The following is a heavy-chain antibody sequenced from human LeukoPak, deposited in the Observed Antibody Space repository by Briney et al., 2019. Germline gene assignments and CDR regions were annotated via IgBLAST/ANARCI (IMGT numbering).Heavy chain of an antibody. D-gene: IGHD2-15*01. J-gene: IGHJ4*02. V-gene: IGHV3-21*01. CDR1: GFSLSSYS. Sequence: GGSLRLSCAASGFSLSSYSMNWVRQAPGKGLELVSSISSSSSFIYSADSVKGRFIVSRDNAKNSLYLRMYSLRVEDTAVYYCASSWYCSGAGCHSRAFNYWGQGTLVTVSS. CDR3: ASSWYCSGAGCHSRAFNY. CDR2: ISSSSSFI.